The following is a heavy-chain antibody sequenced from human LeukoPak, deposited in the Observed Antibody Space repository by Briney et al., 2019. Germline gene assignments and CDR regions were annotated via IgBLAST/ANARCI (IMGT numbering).Heavy chain of an antibody. Sequence: SETLSLTCTVSGGSISSSSYYWGWIRQPPGTGLEWIGSIYYSGSTYYNPSLKSRVTISVDTSKNQFSLKLSSVTAADTAVYYCARDLISGIAAAGLDYWGQGTLVTVSS. CDR1: GGSISSSSYY. CDR2: IYYSGST. D-gene: IGHD6-13*01. V-gene: IGHV4-39*02. CDR3: ARDLISGIAAAGLDY. J-gene: IGHJ4*02.